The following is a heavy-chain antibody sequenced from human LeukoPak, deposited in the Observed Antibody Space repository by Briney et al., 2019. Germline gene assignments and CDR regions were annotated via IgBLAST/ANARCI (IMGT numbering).Heavy chain of an antibody. D-gene: IGHD5-12*01. CDR3: ARDGGLGTGIVATPGDY. V-gene: IGHV3-23*01. CDR2: ISGSGGGGRT. CDR1: RFTVSSYA. J-gene: IGHJ4*02. Sequence: GGSLRLSCAASRFTVSSYAMSWVRQAPGKGLEWVSVISGSGGGGRTYYADSVKGRFTISRDNSKNTLYLQMNSLRAEDTAVYYCARDGGLGTGIVATPGDYWGQGTLVTVSS.